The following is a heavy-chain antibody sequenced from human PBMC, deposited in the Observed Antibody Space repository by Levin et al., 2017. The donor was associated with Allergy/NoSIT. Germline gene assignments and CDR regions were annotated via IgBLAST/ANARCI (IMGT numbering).Heavy chain of an antibody. V-gene: IGHV4-30-2*01. D-gene: IGHD3-10*01. CDR3: ASSSTSGNYYPGPVDY. CDR1: GVSISSGGYS. CDR2: IFHSGST. J-gene: IGHJ4*02. Sequence: SETLSLTCAVSGVSISSGGYSWSWFRQPPGKGLEWIGHIFHSGSTHSNPSLKSRVTISVDRSRNQFFLKLSSVTAADTAVYYCASSSTSGNYYPGPVDYWGQGTLVTVSS.